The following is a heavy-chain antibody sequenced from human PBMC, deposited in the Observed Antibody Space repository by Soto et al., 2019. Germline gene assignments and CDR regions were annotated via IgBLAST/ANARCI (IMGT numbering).Heavy chain of an antibody. Sequence: QVQLVQSGAEVKKPGSSVKVSCKASGGTFSSYAISWVRQAPGQGLEWMGGIIPIFGTANYAQKFQGRVTITADKSTSTAYMELSRLRSEDTAVYYYARERPGATDTYYYDSSGFYYFDYWGQGTLVTVSS. D-gene: IGHD3-22*01. CDR3: ARERPGATDTYYYDSSGFYYFDY. CDR2: IIPIFGTA. CDR1: GGTFSSYA. J-gene: IGHJ4*02. V-gene: IGHV1-69*06.